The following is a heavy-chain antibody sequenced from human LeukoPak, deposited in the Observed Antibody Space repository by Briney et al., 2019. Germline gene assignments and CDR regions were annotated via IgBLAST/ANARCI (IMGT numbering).Heavy chain of an antibody. D-gene: IGHD3-10*01. V-gene: IGHV3-23*01. Sequence: GSLRLSCAASGFTFSSYAMSWVRQAPGKGLEWVSAISGSGGSTYYADSVKGRFTISRDNSKNTLYLQMNSLRAEDTAVYYCAKILPGSGSTRTAGGLDPWGQGTLVTVSS. CDR1: GFTFSSYA. CDR2: ISGSGGST. CDR3: AKILPGSGSTRTAGGLDP. J-gene: IGHJ5*02.